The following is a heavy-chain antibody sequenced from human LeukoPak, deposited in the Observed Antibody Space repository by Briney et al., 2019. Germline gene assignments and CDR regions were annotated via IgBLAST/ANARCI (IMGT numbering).Heavy chain of an antibody. J-gene: IGHJ4*02. CDR1: GFTFSSYG. CDR2: ISYDGSNK. CDR3: AKTMDSSGYYYDY. V-gene: IGHV3-30*18. D-gene: IGHD3-22*01. Sequence: GGSLRLSCAASGFTFSSYGMHWVRQAPGKGLEWVAVISYDGSNKYYADSVKGRFTISRDNSKNTLYLQMNSLRAEDAAVYYCAKTMDSSGYYYDYWGQGTLVTVSS.